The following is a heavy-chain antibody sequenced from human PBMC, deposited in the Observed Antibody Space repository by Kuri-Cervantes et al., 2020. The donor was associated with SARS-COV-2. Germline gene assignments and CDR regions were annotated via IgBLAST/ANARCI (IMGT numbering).Heavy chain of an antibody. V-gene: IGHV5-51*01. J-gene: IGHJ3*02. CDR3: ARPRGGSSWSRDALDI. Sequence: GESLKISCKGSGYSFTSYWIGWVCQMPGKGLEWMGIIYPGDSDTRYSPSFQGQVTISADKSISTAYLQWSSLKASDTAMYYCARPRGGSSWSRDALDIWGQGTMVTVSS. D-gene: IGHD6-13*01. CDR2: IYPGDSDT. CDR1: GYSFTSYW.